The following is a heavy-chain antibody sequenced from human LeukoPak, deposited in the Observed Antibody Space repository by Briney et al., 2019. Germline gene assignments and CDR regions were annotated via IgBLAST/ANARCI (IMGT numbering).Heavy chain of an antibody. CDR2: MNPSSGNT. Sequence: ASVKVSCKASGYTFTSYDINWVRQATGQGLEWMGWMNPSSGNTGYAQKFQGRVSMTRDTSISTAYMELSSLRSEDTAVYYCARGGSGWLGNYFDYWGQGTLVTVSS. J-gene: IGHJ4*02. CDR1: GYTFTSYD. V-gene: IGHV1-8*01. CDR3: ARGGSGWLGNYFDY. D-gene: IGHD6-19*01.